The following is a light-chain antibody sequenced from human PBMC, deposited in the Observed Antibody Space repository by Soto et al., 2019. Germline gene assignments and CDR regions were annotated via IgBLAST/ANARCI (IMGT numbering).Light chain of an antibody. J-gene: IGLJ2*01. CDR2: DKD. CDR3: GTWDSSLSGGV. CDR1: SSNIGNNF. Sequence: QSVLTQAPSVSAAPGQNVTISCSGRSSNIGNNFVSWFQQLPGTAPKLLIYDKDKRPSGIPERFSGSKSGTSATLAITGLQPGDEADYYCGTWDSSLSGGVFGAGTKLTVL. V-gene: IGLV1-51*01.